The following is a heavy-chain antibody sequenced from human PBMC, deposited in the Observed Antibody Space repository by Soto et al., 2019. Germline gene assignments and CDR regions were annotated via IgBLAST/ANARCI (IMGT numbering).Heavy chain of an antibody. D-gene: IGHD2-15*01. CDR1: GYTFTSYY. Sequence: GASVKVSCKASGYTFTSYYMHWVRQAPGQGLEWMGIINPSGGSTSYAQKFQGRVTMTRDTSTSTVYMELSSLRSEDTAVYYCARETVYCNGGSCYYYFNYWGQGSLVTVSS. CDR3: ARETVYCNGGSCYYYFNY. CDR2: INPSGGST. V-gene: IGHV1-46*01. J-gene: IGHJ4*02.